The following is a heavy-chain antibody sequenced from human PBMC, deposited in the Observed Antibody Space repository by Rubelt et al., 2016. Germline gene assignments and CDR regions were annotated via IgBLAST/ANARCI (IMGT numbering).Heavy chain of an antibody. J-gene: IGHJ4*02. CDR3: ARYLGIEGDFDY. CDR2: ISAYNGNT. D-gene: IGHD7-27*01. Sequence: QVQLVQSGAEVKKPGASVKVSCKASGYTFTSYGISWVRQAPGQGLEWMGWISAYNGNTNYARKRQGTVTMTTDTSTRTADMELRCLVSYDTAVYYCARYLGIEGDFDYWGQGTLVTVSS. CDR1: GYTFTSYG. V-gene: IGHV1-18*01.